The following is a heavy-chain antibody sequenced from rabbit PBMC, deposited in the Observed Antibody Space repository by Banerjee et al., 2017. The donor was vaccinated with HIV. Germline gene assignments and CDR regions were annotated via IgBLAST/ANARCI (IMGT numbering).Heavy chain of an antibody. V-gene: IGHV1S45*01. CDR3: ARSDTGYFNAYSYLNL. D-gene: IGHD1-1*01. CDR2: IYTGNDNT. CDR1: GFDLSRYYY. Sequence: QEELEESGGGLVKPEGSLTLTCTASGFDLSRYYYMCWVRQAPGKGLELIGCIYTGNDNTWYASWAKGRFTISKTSSTTVTLQMTSLTAADTATYFCARSDTGYFNAYSYLNLWGPGTLVTVS. J-gene: IGHJ4*01.